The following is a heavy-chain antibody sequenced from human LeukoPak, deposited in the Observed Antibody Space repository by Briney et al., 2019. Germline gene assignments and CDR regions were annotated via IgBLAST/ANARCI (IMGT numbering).Heavy chain of an antibody. CDR2: FDPEDGET. J-gene: IGHJ6*02. D-gene: IGHD2-2*01. CDR3: ATDPGEIVPAAKGPRGDYCYGMDV. CDR1: GYTLTELS. Sequence: SVKVSCKVSGYTLTELSMHWVRQAPGKGLEWMGGFDPEDGETIYAQKFQGRVTMTEDTSTDTAYMELSSLRSEDTAVYYCATDPGEIVPAAKGPRGDYCYGMDVWGQGTTVTVSS. V-gene: IGHV1-24*01.